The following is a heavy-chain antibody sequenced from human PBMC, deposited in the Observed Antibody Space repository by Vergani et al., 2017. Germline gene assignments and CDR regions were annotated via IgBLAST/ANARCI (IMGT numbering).Heavy chain of an antibody. CDR1: GFTFSACPM. CDR2: IYSTGST. J-gene: IGHJ4*02. Sequence: VQLLQSGGGVIQPGGSVRLSCAASGFTFSACPMTWVRQAPGKGLEWIGYIYSTGSTHHNPSLRRRINMSVDTSKNQFSLKLNSVTAADTAMYYCARMGGYDEGDAFRIGYFDSWGPGILVTVSS. D-gene: IGHD3-22*01. V-gene: IGHV4-28*01. CDR3: ARMGGYDEGDAFRIGYFDS.